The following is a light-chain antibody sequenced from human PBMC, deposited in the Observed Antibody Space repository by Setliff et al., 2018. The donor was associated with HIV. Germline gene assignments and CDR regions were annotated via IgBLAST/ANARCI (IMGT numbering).Light chain of an antibody. J-gene: IGLJ1*01. CDR1: STDVGGYDS. Sequence: QSVLTQPASVSGSPGQSVTISCTTTSTDVGGYDSVSWYQQLPGKAPKLMIYDVNKRPSGIPDRFSGSKSGNTASLTISGLQAADEADYYCCSYGGPSTFYVFGTGTKVTVL. CDR2: DVN. CDR3: CSYGGPSTFYV. V-gene: IGLV2-11*01.